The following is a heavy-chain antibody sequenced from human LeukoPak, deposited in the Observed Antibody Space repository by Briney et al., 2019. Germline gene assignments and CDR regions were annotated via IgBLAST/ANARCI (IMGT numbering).Heavy chain of an antibody. V-gene: IGHV3-53*01. CDR3: AKGYSGYDSDFDY. D-gene: IGHD5-12*01. Sequence: GGSLRLSCAASGFTVSSNYMSWVRQAPGKGLEWVSVIYSGGSTYYADSVKGRFTISRDNSKTTLYLQMNSLRAEDTAVYYCAKGYSGYDSDFDYWGQGTLVTVSS. J-gene: IGHJ4*02. CDR2: IYSGGST. CDR1: GFTVSSNY.